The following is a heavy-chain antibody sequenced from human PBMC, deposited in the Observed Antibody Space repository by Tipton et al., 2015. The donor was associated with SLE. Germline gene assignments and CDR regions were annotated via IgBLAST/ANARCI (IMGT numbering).Heavy chain of an antibody. Sequence: SLRLSCAASGFTFSSYAMHWVRQAPGKGLEWVAVISYDGSNKYYADSVKGRFTISRDNSKNTLYLQMNSLRAEDTAVYYCAKDLSRYFDIWGQGTMVTVSS. CDR1: GFTFSSYA. V-gene: IGHV3-30-3*01. CDR3: AKDLSRYFDI. CDR2: ISYDGSNK. D-gene: IGHD2/OR15-2a*01. J-gene: IGHJ3*02.